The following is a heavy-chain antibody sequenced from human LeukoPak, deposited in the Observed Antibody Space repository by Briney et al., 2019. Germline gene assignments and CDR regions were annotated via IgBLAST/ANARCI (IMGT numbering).Heavy chain of an antibody. J-gene: IGHJ5*02. Sequence: TETLSLTCTVSGGSISSSSYYWGWIRQPPGKGLEWIGSIYYSGSTNYNPSLKSRVTISVDTSKNQFSLKLSSVTAADTAVYYCARDRGTGTTFWGFDPWGQGTLVTVSS. CDR3: ARDRGTGTTFWGFDP. D-gene: IGHD1-1*01. V-gene: IGHV4-39*07. CDR2: IYYSGST. CDR1: GGSISSSSYY.